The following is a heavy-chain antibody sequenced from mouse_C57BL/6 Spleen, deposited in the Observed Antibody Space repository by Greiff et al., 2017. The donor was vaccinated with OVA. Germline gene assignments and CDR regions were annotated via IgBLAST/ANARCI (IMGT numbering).Heavy chain of an antibody. CDR1: GYTFTSYW. Sequence: QVQLQQPGAELVRPGTSVTLSCKASGYTFTSYWMHWVKQRPGQGLEWIGVIDPSDSYTNYNQKFKGKATLTVDTSSSTAYMQLSSLTSEDSAVYYCAKTAQATYAMDYWGQGTSVTVSS. J-gene: IGHJ4*01. CDR3: AKTAQATYAMDY. D-gene: IGHD3-2*02. CDR2: IDPSDSYT. V-gene: IGHV1-59*01.